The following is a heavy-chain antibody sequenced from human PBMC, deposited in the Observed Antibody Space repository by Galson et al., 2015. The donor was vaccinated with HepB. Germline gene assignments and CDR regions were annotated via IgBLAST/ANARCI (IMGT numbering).Heavy chain of an antibody. Sequence: SVKVSCKASGYTFTSYGISWVRQAPGQGLEWMGWISAYNGNTNYAQKLQGRVTMTTDTSTSTAYMELRSLRSDDTAVYYCARAYYYGSGSYYYYYYGMDVWGQGTTVTVSS. CDR2: ISAYNGNT. CDR1: GYTFTSYG. V-gene: IGHV1-18*04. D-gene: IGHD3-10*01. CDR3: ARAYYYGSGSYYYYYYGMDV. J-gene: IGHJ6*02.